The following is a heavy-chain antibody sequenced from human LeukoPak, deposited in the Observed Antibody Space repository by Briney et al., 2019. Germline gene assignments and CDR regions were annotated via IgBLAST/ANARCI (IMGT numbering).Heavy chain of an antibody. D-gene: IGHD2-2*01. CDR2: IYYSGST. CDR3: ARIVSTTVYYYYMDV. CDR1: GGFISSSSYY. V-gene: IGHV4-39*07. Sequence: PSETLSLTCTVSGGFISSSSYYWGWIRQPPGKGLEWIGSIYYSGSTYYNPSLKSRVTISVDTSKNQFSLKLSSVTAADTAVYYCARIVSTTVYYYYMDVWGKGTTVTVSS. J-gene: IGHJ6*03.